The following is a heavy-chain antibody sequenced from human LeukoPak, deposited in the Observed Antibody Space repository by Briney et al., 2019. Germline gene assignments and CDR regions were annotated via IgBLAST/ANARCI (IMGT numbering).Heavy chain of an antibody. CDR2: IYYSGST. J-gene: IGHJ4*02. D-gene: IGHD2-2*03. CDR1: GGSISSYY. V-gene: IGHV4-59*12. Sequence: SETLSLTCTVSGGSISSYYWSWIRQPPGKGLEWIGYIYYSGSTNYNPSLKSRVTISVDTSKNQFSLKLSSVTAADTAVYYCARGRTVLDIVVVPAAHFDYWGQGTLVTVSS. CDR3: ARGRTVLDIVVVPAAHFDY.